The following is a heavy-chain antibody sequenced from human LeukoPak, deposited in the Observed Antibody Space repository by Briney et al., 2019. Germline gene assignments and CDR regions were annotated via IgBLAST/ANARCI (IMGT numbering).Heavy chain of an antibody. CDR2: IIPILGIA. D-gene: IGHD3-3*01. Sequence: SVKVSCKASGGTFSSYAISCVRQAPGQGHERMGRIIPILGIANYAQKFQGRVTITADKSTSTAYMELSSLRSEDTAVYYCARDYEVNYDFWSGYYHYWGQGTLVTVSS. V-gene: IGHV1-69*04. CDR3: ARDYEVNYDFWSGYYHY. CDR1: GGTFSSYA. J-gene: IGHJ4*02.